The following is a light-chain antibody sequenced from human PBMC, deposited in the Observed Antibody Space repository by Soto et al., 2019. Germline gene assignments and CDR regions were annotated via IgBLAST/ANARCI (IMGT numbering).Light chain of an antibody. V-gene: IGKV3D-15*01. CDR1: QSLGSN. J-gene: IGKJ5*01. Sequence: EIVMTQSPGTLSVSPGERATLSCRASQSLGSNLAWYQQKPGQAPRLLIYDASSRPTDIPARFSGSGSGTEFTLTISSLQSEDFAVYYCQQYSNWPPITFGQGTRLEIK. CDR2: DAS. CDR3: QQYSNWPPIT.